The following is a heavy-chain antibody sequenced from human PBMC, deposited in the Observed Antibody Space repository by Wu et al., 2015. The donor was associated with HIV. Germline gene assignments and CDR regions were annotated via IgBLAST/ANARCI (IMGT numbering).Heavy chain of an antibody. CDR1: GYTFSTYD. J-gene: IGHJ4*02. CDR3: ARGRSGASWSSWRYFDS. D-gene: IGHD6-13*01. Sequence: QVQLVQSGAEVKKPGASVKVSCKASGYTFSTYDVNWVRQATGQGLEWMGWMNPKSGNSGYAQKFQGRVTITGSTSISTAYLELSSLRSDDTAVYYCARGRSGASWSSWRYFDSWGQGTLVTVSS. CDR2: MNPKSGNS. V-gene: IGHV1-8*03.